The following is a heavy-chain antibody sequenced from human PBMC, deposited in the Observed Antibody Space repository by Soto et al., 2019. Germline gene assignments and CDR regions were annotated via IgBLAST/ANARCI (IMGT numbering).Heavy chain of an antibody. CDR1: GGSFSDYY. J-gene: IGHJ4*02. V-gene: IGHV4-34*01. CDR3: ARSVVRRVNIQYTSHFDY. CDR2: INHSGNT. Sequence: QVQLQQWGAGLLKPSETLSLTCAVYGGSFSDYYWSWIRQPPGKGLEWIGEINHSGNTNYNPTLKSRVTTTVGTSKNQFSLKMSSVTAADTAVYYCARSVVRRVNIQYTSHFDYWGLGTRVNVSS. D-gene: IGHD3-10*01.